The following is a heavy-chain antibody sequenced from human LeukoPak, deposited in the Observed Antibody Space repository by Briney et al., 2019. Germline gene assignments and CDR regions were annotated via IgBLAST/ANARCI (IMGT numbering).Heavy chain of an antibody. D-gene: IGHD2-8*01. CDR3: AKDRNDLGMVDAFDL. CDR1: GFTFSDYA. CDR2: IGGGGDRI. V-gene: IGHV3-23*01. J-gene: IGHJ3*01. Sequence: GGSLRLSCAASGFTFSDYAMSWVRQTRGKGLEGVAAIGGGGDRIYYADCMKGRFTISRHTSKNTLYLQMKHLRDQNTAVYHCAKDRNDLGMVDAFDLWGQVSMVTVSS.